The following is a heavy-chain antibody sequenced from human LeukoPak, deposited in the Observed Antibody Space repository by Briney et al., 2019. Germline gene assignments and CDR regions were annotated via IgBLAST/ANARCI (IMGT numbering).Heavy chain of an antibody. J-gene: IGHJ3*02. V-gene: IGHV4-59*08. CDR3: ARRRVLTGSSRGDAFDI. D-gene: IGHD3-9*01. Sequence: SETLSLTCTVSGDSINNYYWNWIRQPPGKGLEWIGYIYYSGSTNYNPSLTSRVTISIDTSKRHFSLKLSSVTAADTAVYYCARRRVLTGSSRGDAFDIWGQGTVVTASS. CDR1: GDSINNYY. CDR2: IYYSGST.